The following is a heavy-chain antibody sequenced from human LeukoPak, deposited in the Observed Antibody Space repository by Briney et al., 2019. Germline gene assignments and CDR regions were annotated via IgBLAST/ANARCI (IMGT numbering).Heavy chain of an antibody. J-gene: IGHJ4*02. Sequence: SETLSLTCTVSGGSISSYYWSWIRQPPGKGLEWIGYIYYSGSTNYNPSLKSRVTISVDTSKNQFSLKLSSVTAADTAVYYCARSDFWSGYYSFDYWGQGTLVTVSS. CDR1: GGSISSYY. CDR3: ARSDFWSGYYSFDY. D-gene: IGHD3-3*01. CDR2: IYYSGST. V-gene: IGHV4-59*01.